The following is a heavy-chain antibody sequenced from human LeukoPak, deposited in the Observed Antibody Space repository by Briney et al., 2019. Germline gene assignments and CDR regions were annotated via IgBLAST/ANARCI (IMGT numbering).Heavy chain of an antibody. V-gene: IGHV4-61*05. J-gene: IGHJ4*02. Sequence: SETLSLTCTVSGGSISSSSYYWGWIRQAPGKGLEWIGYIYYTGSTNNNPSLKSRVTISVDTSKNQISLKLTSVTAADTAVYYCAGRDSHGFVRYWGQGTLVTVSS. D-gene: IGHD5-18*01. CDR3: AGRDSHGFVRY. CDR2: IYYTGST. CDR1: GGSISSSSYY.